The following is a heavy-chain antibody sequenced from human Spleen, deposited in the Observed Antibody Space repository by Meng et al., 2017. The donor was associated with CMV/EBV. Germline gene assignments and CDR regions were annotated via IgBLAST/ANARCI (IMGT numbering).Heavy chain of an antibody. CDR3: ARSMGSIAVAYFGVS. CDR2: IYPSDSET. J-gene: IGHJ5*02. Sequence: SGYNFASSWIGWVRQMPGRGLEWMGFIYPSDSETKYSPSFQGQVTISADKSISTAYLQWSSLKASDTAIYYCARSMGSIAVAYFGVSWGRGSLVTVSS. D-gene: IGHD6-19*01. CDR1: GYNFASSW. V-gene: IGHV5-51*01.